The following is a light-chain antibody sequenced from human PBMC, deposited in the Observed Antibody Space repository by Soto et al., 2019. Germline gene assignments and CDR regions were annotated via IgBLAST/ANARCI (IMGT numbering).Light chain of an antibody. V-gene: IGLV2-8*01. CDR1: SSDVGAYDY. CDR3: SSFAGSNNFPYV. Sequence: QSVLTQAPAASGSTGQSVTISCTGTSSDVGAYDYVSWYQQHPGKAPKLMIYEINKRPSGVPDRFSGSKSGNTASLTVSGLQAEDEADYYCSSFAGSNNFPYVFGTGTKVTVL. J-gene: IGLJ1*01. CDR2: EIN.